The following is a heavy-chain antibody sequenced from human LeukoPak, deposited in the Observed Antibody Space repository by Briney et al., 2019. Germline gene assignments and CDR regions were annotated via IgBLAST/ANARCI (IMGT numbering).Heavy chain of an antibody. Sequence: GGSLRLSCAASGFTFSNYWMIWVRQAPGKGLEWVGNIKQDGSEKRYADSVRGRFSIFRDNAQTSLYLQMNSLRAEDTAVYYCARASDPWLQLTWGQGTLVTVSS. J-gene: IGHJ5*02. CDR1: GFTFSNYW. CDR2: IKQDGSEK. V-gene: IGHV3-7*05. CDR3: ARASDPWLQLT. D-gene: IGHD5-24*01.